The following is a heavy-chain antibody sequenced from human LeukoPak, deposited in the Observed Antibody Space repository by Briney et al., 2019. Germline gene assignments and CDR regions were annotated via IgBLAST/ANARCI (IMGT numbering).Heavy chain of an antibody. V-gene: IGHV3-30*04. J-gene: IGHJ4*02. D-gene: IGHD6-25*01. CDR2: ISYDGSNK. Sequence: PGGSLRLSCAASGFTFSSYAMHWVRQASGKGLEWVAVISYDGSNKYYADSVKGRFTISRDNSKNTLYLQMNSLRAEDTAVYYCARDYQSGTYDYWGQGTLVTVSS. CDR3: ARDYQSGTYDY. CDR1: GFTFSSYA.